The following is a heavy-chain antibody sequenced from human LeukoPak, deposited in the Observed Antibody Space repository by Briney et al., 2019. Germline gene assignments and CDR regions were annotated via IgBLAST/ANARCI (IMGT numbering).Heavy chain of an antibody. J-gene: IGHJ4*02. D-gene: IGHD6-13*01. CDR2: IKEDGSEK. CDR1: GFTFSNYW. CDR3: ARDWGAAGLWDY. V-gene: IGHV3-7*05. Sequence: GGSLRLSCATSGFTFSNYWMSWVRQAPGKGLEWVSNIKEDGSEKNYVDSVKGRFTVSRDNAKNSLYLQMNSLRAEDAAIYYCARDWGAAGLWDYWGQGTLVTVSS.